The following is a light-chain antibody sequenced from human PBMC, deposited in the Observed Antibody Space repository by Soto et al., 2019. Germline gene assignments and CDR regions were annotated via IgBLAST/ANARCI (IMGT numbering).Light chain of an antibody. Sequence: DIQMAQSPSTLSASVGDRVTITCRASQSISSWLAWYQQKPGKAPKLLIYKASTLQNVVPSSFSGSASGTEFTLTISSLQPDDFATYYCQQYNSYPRTFGHGTKVEIK. CDR1: QSISSW. CDR2: KAS. CDR3: QQYNSYPRT. V-gene: IGKV1-5*03. J-gene: IGKJ1*01.